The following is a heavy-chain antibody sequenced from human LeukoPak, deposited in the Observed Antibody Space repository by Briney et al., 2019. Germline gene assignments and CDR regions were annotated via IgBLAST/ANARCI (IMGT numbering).Heavy chain of an antibody. J-gene: IGHJ6*02. V-gene: IGHV1-18*01. CDR2: ISAYNGNT. CDR1: GYTFTSYG. D-gene: IGHD1-26*01. Sequence: ASVKVSCKASGYTFTSYGISWVRQAPGQGLEWMGWISAYNGNTNYAQKLQGRVTMTTDTSTSTAYMELRSLRSDDTAVYYCARCLGATPEDYYYYYYGMDVWGQGTTVTVSS. CDR3: ARCLGATPEDYYYYYYGMDV.